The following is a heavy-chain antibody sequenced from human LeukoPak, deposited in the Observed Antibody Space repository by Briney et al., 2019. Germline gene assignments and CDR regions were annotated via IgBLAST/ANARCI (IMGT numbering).Heavy chain of an antibody. V-gene: IGHV4-59*01. D-gene: IGHD4-17*01. Sequence: SETLSLTCTVSGGSISSYYWSWIRQPPGKGLEWIGYIYYSGSTNYNPPLKSRLTISIDTSKNQFSLKLSSVTAADTAVYYCARERGDFVIDYWGQGTLVTVSS. J-gene: IGHJ4*02. CDR3: ARERGDFVIDY. CDR2: IYYSGST. CDR1: GGSISSYY.